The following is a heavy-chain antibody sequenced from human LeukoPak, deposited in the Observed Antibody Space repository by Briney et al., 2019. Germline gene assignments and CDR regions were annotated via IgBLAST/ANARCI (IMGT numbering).Heavy chain of an antibody. V-gene: IGHV4-39*01. CDR1: GGSISSSSYY. CDR3: ARGAAVASPHY. J-gene: IGHJ4*02. D-gene: IGHD4-23*01. CDR2: IYYSGST. Sequence: PSETLSLTCTVSGGSISSSSYYWGWIRQPPGKGLEWIGSIYYSGSTYYNPSLKSRVTISVDTSKNQLSLKLSSVTAADTAVYYCARGAAVASPHYWGQGTLVTVSS.